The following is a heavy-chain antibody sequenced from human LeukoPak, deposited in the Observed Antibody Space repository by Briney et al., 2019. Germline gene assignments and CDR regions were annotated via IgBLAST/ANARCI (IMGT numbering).Heavy chain of an antibody. CDR3: ARDFQDGGSGRRLGLFDY. D-gene: IGHD3-10*01. Sequence: GASVKVSCKTSGYMFTVYYLHWVRQAPGQGLEWMGMISPTGGTTRFSQKYQGRITMTRDMSTSTVYMDLSSLRSEDTAVYYCARDFQDGGSGRRLGLFDYWGQGTLVTVSS. CDR1: GYMFTVYY. CDR2: ISPTGGTT. V-gene: IGHV1-46*01. J-gene: IGHJ4*02.